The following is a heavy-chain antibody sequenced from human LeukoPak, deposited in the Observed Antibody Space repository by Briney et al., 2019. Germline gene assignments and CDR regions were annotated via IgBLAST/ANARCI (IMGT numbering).Heavy chain of an antibody. J-gene: IGHJ4*02. V-gene: IGHV3-21*01. CDR2: ISSSSSYI. Sequence: GGSLRLSCAASGFTFSSYSMNWVRQAPGKGLEWVSSISSSSSYIYYADSVKGRFTISRDNAKNSLYLQMNSLRAEDTAVYYCARAESSMVRGVVSYYFDYWGQGTLVTVSS. D-gene: IGHD3-10*01. CDR1: GFTFSSYS. CDR3: ARAESSMVRGVVSYYFDY.